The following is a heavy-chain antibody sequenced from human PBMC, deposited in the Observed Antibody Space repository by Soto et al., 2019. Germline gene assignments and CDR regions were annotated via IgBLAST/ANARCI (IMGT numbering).Heavy chain of an antibody. CDR3: AREIVVARGASYFDY. CDR2: ISQDGSEK. V-gene: IGHV3-7*04. J-gene: IGHJ4*02. Sequence: GGSLRLSCVGSGFTFSSNWMTWVRQAPGKGLEWVGNISQDGSEKNYVDSVKGRFTISRDNAKNSLYLQMNSLRAEDTAVYYCAREIVVARGASYFDYWGQGT. D-gene: IGHD2-2*01. CDR1: GFTFSSNW.